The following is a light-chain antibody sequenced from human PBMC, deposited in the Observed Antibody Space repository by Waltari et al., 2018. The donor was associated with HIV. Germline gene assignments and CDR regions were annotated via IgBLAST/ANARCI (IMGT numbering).Light chain of an antibody. CDR2: RNN. Sequence: QSVLTQPPSASGTPGQRVTISCSGSSSNIGSKYVYWYQQLPETAPKLLIYRNNQRPSGLPDRFSGSKSGTSASLAISGRRSEDEADYYCAAWDDNLSGFWVFGGGTKLTVV. V-gene: IGLV1-47*01. CDR1: SSNIGSKY. CDR3: AAWDDNLSGFWV. J-gene: IGLJ3*02.